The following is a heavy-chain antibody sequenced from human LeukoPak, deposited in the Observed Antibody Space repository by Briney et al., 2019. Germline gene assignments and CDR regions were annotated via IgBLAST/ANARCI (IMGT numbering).Heavy chain of an antibody. CDR2: IRYDGSNK. CDR3: AKSFADYSSSSPFDY. V-gene: IGHV3-30*02. J-gene: IGHJ4*02. Sequence: GGSLRLSCAASGFTFSSYGMHWVRQAPGKGLEWVAFIRYDGSNKYYADSVKGRFTISRDNSKNTLYLQMNSLRAEDTAVYYCAKSFADYSSSSPFDYWGQGTLVTVSS. D-gene: IGHD6-6*01. CDR1: GFTFSSYG.